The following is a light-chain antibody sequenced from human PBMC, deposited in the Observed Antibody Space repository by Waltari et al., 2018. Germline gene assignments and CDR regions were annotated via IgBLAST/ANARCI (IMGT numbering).Light chain of an antibody. J-gene: IGLJ1*01. CDR2: KDN. V-gene: IGLV3-25*02. CDR3: QSFDASLGYV. CDR1: ALPNQY. Sequence: SYELTQTPSVSVSPGQTARITCSGDALPNQYTYWYQQKPGRAPVVGLYKDNERPSEVPDRFSASKSGTSAFLAIAGLQPEDEADYYCQSFDASLGYVFGTGTRVTVL.